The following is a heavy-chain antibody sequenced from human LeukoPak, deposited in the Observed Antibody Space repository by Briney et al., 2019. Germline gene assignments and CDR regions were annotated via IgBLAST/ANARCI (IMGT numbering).Heavy chain of an antibody. D-gene: IGHD6-13*01. CDR1: GFTVSSNY. Sequence: PGGSLRLSCAASGFTVSSNYMSWVRQAPGKGLEWVSVIYSGGSTYYADSVKGRFTISRDNSKNTLYLQMNSLRAEDTAVYYCAKDLVGQLGEFDYWGQGTLVTVSS. CDR2: IYSGGST. J-gene: IGHJ4*02. CDR3: AKDLVGQLGEFDY. V-gene: IGHV3-53*01.